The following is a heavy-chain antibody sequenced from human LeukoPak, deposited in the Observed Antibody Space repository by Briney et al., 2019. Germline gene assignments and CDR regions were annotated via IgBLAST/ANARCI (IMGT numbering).Heavy chain of an antibody. CDR1: GFTVSSNY. CDR2: IYSGGST. J-gene: IGHJ4*02. V-gene: IGHV3-53*01. D-gene: IGHD6-13*01. Sequence: PGGSLRLSCAASGFTVSSNYMSWVRQAPGKGLEWVSVIYSGGSTYYADSVKGRFTISRDNSKNTLYLQMNSLRAEDTAVYYCASPHAAAGTGGGYWGQGTLVTVSS. CDR3: ASPHAAAGTGGGY.